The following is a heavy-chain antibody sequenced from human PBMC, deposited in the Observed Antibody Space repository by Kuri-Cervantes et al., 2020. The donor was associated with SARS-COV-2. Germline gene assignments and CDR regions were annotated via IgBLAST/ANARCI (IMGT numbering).Heavy chain of an antibody. CDR2: IWYDGSNK. CDR3: ARDSSITPRDFDY. D-gene: IGHD6-13*01. CDR1: GFTFSNAW. J-gene: IGHJ4*02. Sequence: GGSLRLSCAASGFTFSNAWMNWVRQAPGKGLEWVAVIWYDGSNKYYADSVKGRFTISRDNSKNTLYLQMNSLRAEDTAVYYCARDSSITPRDFDYWGQGTLVTVSS. V-gene: IGHV3-33*08.